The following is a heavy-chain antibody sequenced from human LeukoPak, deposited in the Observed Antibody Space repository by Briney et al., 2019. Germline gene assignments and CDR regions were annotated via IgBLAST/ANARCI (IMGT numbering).Heavy chain of an antibody. CDR2: IYPGDSDT. J-gene: IGHJ3*02. D-gene: IGHD2-21*02. Sequence: GESLKISCKGSGFSSTNYWIGWVRQVPGKGLDWMGIIYPGDSDTRYSPSFQGQVTISADKSINTAHLQWSSLKASDTAMYYCARQYCGGDCYPEPDAFDIWGQGTMVTVSS. CDR3: ARQYCGGDCYPEPDAFDI. V-gene: IGHV5-51*01. CDR1: GFSSTNYW.